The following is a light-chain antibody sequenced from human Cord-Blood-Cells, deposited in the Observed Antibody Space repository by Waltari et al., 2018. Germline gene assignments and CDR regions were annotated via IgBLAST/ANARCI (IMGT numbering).Light chain of an antibody. CDR2: DVS. J-gene: IGLJ1*01. Sequence: QSALTQPRSVSGSPGQSVTISCTGTSSDVGGYNYVSWYQQHPGKAPKLMLYDVSXGXSGVPDXFXXSKXXXXXXLTISGLQAEDEADYYCCSYAGSYTFVFGTGTKVTVL. CDR3: CSYAGSYTFV. CDR1: SSDVGGYNY. V-gene: IGLV2-11*01.